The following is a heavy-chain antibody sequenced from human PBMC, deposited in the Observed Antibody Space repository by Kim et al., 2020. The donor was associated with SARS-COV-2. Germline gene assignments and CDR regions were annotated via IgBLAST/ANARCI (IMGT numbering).Heavy chain of an antibody. D-gene: IGHD6-13*01. V-gene: IGHV3-33*01. CDR3: AREGSSSWYFDY. J-gene: IGHJ4*02. Sequence: YADSVKGRFTISRDNSKNTLYLQMNSLRAEDTAVYYCAREGSSSWYFDYWGQGTLVTVSS.